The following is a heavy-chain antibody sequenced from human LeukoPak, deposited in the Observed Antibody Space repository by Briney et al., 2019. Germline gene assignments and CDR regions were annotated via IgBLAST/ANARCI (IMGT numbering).Heavy chain of an antibody. J-gene: IGHJ4*02. CDR3: ARGIYDYVWGRIDY. CDR1: GYIFTAYY. D-gene: IGHD3-16*01. Sequence: SVKVSCKASGYIFTAYYVYWVRQAPGQGLEWMGRIIPILGIANYAQKFQGRVTITADKSTSTAYMELSSLRSEDTAVYYCARGIYDYVWGRIDYWGQGTLVTVSS. V-gene: IGHV1-69*04. CDR2: IIPILGIA.